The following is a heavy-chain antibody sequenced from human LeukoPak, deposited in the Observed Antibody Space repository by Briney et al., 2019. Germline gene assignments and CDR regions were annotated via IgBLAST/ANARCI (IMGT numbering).Heavy chain of an antibody. J-gene: IGHJ4*02. Sequence: SETLSLTCTVSGVSISSIHSYWGWIRQTPGKGLEWIGSIYYTGSIYYNPSLSSRVTISVDTSKNQFSLKLSSVTAADTAVYYCAREGLSGYEPIDSWGQGTLVTVSS. V-gene: IGHV4-39*07. CDR3: AREGLSGYEPIDS. CDR2: IYYTGSI. CDR1: GVSISSIHSY. D-gene: IGHD5-12*01.